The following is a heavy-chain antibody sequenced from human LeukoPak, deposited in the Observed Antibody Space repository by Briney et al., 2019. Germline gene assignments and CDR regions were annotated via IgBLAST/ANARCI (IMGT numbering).Heavy chain of an antibody. D-gene: IGHD1-26*01. Sequence: GRSLRLSWAASAFTFSDYSMNWVRQAPGKVLEWISYISGRGSTIYYAGSGRGRFTISRDHAKNSMYLQMDSLSAEETAVYYCARDRLTSGRYFFDHWGQGPLLTVSS. J-gene: IGHJ4*02. CDR1: AFTFSDYS. CDR2: ISGRGSTI. V-gene: IGHV3-48*01. CDR3: ARDRLTSGRYFFDH.